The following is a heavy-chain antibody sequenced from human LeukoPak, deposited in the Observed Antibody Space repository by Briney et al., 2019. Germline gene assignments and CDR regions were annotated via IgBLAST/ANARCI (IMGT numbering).Heavy chain of an antibody. V-gene: IGHV3-21*01. Sequence: GGSLRLSCAASGFTFSSYSMNWVRQAPGKGLEWVSSISSSSSYIYYAGSVKGRFTISRDNAKNSLYLQMNSLRAEDTAVYYCARKSGGSCYAYWGQGTLVTVSS. J-gene: IGHJ4*02. D-gene: IGHD2-15*01. CDR3: ARKSGGSCYAY. CDR1: GFTFSSYS. CDR2: ISSSSSYI.